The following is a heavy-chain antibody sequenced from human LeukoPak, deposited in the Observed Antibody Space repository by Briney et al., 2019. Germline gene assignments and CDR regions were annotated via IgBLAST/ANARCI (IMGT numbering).Heavy chain of an antibody. Sequence: SFGSNWMSWIRQHPGKGLEWIGSIYYSGSTNYNPSLQGRVTISLDTSRNQFSLKLSSVTAADTAVYYCASGDNDPLFDYWGQGTLVTVSS. CDR2: IYYSGST. V-gene: IGHV4-31*02. J-gene: IGHJ4*02. CDR1: SFGSNW. D-gene: IGHD1-1*01. CDR3: ASGDNDPLFDY.